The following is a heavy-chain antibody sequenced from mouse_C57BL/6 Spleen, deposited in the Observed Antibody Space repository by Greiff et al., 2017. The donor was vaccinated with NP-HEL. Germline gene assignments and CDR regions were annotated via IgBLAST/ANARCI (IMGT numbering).Heavy chain of an antibody. CDR3: ARRLHGYFDG. Sequence: QVQLQQPGAELVRPGSSVKLSCKASGYTFTSYWMDWVKQRPGQGLEWIGNIYPSDSETHYNQKFKDKATLTVDKSSSTAYMQLSSLTSEDSAVYYCARRLHGYFDGWGTGTTVTVSS. CDR2: IYPSDSET. V-gene: IGHV1-61*01. J-gene: IGHJ1*03. CDR1: GYTFTSYW. D-gene: IGHD3-2*02.